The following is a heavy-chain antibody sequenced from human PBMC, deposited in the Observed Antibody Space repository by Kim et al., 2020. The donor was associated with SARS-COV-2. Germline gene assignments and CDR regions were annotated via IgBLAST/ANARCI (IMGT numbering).Heavy chain of an antibody. Sequence: YYADSVEGRFTISRDNAKNTLYLQMNSLRAEDTAVYYCATSPKDSGDVDYWGQGALVTVSS. CDR3: ATSPKDSGDVDY. V-gene: IGHV3-33*01. D-gene: IGHD4-17*01. J-gene: IGHJ4*02.